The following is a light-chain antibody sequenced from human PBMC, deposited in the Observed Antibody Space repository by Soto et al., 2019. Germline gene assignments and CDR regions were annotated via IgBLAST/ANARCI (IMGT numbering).Light chain of an antibody. CDR2: AAY. V-gene: IGKV3-20*01. CDR3: QQHGISRVRT. CDR1: QSVTSSY. Sequence: EIVLTQFPGTVSLSPGDRATLSCRASQSVTSSYLAWYQQKPGQAPRLLIYAAYSRATGIPDRFSGSGSGTDFTLTISRLEPEDFAMYYCQQHGISRVRTFGQGTKVDI. J-gene: IGKJ1*01.